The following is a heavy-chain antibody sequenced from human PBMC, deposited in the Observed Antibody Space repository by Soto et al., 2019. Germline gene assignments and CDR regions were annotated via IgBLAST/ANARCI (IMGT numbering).Heavy chain of an antibody. J-gene: IGHJ4*02. CDR2: ISGSGGST. Sequence: WVRQAPGKGLEWVSAISGSGGSTYYADSVKGRFTIPRDNSKNTLYLQMNSLRAEDTAVYYCAAGPPPHYYDSSGYYYSIPIPFDYWGQGTLVTVSS. D-gene: IGHD3-22*01. V-gene: IGHV3-23*01. CDR3: AAGPPPHYYDSSGYYYSIPIPFDY.